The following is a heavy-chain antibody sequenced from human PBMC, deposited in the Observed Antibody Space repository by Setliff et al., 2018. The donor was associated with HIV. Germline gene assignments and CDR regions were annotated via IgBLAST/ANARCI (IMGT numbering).Heavy chain of an antibody. CDR2: IGNIYNGGST. CDR3: ARDRGDRDRDYWYFDL. V-gene: IGHV4-28*03. Sequence: SETLSLTCAVSGYSISSSYWWGWIRQSPGKGLEWIGNIGNIYNGGSTYYNPSLKSRVTMLVDTSKNQFSLKLSSVTAADTAVYYCARDRGDRDRDYWYFDLWGRGTLVTVSS. J-gene: IGHJ2*01. D-gene: IGHD3-16*02. CDR1: GYSISSSYW.